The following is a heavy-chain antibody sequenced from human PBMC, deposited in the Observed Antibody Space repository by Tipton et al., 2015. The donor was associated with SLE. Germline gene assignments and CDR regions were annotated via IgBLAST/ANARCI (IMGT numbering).Heavy chain of an antibody. D-gene: IGHD6-13*01. V-gene: IGHV4-39*01. CDR1: GGSISSTSHY. CDR2: IYYSGST. Sequence: GLVKPSETLSLICTVSGGSISSTSHYWGWIRQPPGKGLEWIASIYYSGSTYYNPSLKSRVTISVDRPKNQFSLKLSSVTAADTAVYYCARLTDDYTSSWYGYWGQGTLVTVSS. CDR3: ARLTDDYTSSWYGY. J-gene: IGHJ4*02.